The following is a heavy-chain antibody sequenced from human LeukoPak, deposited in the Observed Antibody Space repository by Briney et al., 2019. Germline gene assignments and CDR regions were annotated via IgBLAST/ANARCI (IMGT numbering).Heavy chain of an antibody. CDR1: GFTFSSYD. D-gene: IGHD4-17*01. J-gene: IGHJ4*02. CDR2: IGTAGDT. CDR3: ARRRAYGDYGIDY. V-gene: IGHV3-13*01. Sequence: GGSLRLSCAASGFTFSSYDMHWVRQATGKGLEWVSAIGTAGDTYYPGSVKGRFIISRDNAKSSLYLQMNSLKGEDTAVYYCARRRAYGDYGIDYWGQGTLVTVSS.